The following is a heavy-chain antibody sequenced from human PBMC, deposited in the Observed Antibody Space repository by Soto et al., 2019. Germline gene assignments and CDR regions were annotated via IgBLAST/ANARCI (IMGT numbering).Heavy chain of an antibody. Sequence: ASVKVSCKASGGTFSSYTISWVRQAPGQGLEWMGRIIPILGIANYAQKFQGRVTITADKSTSTAYMELSSLRSEDTAVYYCARAPYYYDSSGYYFFDYWVQVTLVTVSS. CDR2: IIPILGIA. V-gene: IGHV1-69*02. D-gene: IGHD3-22*01. CDR3: ARAPYYYDSSGYYFFDY. CDR1: GGTFSSYT. J-gene: IGHJ4*02.